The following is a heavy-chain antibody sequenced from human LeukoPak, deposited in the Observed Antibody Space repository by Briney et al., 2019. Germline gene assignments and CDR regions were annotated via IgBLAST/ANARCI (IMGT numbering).Heavy chain of an antibody. J-gene: IGHJ3*02. V-gene: IGHV1-18*01. CDR1: GYTFTSYG. Sequence: GASVKVSCKASGYTFTSYGISWARQAPGQGLEWMGWISANNGKTNYAQKVQGRVIMTTDTSTSTAYMELRSLRSDDTAVYYCMRDGKYSYGYGSSAFDIWGQGTMVTVSS. CDR2: ISANNGKT. D-gene: IGHD5-18*01. CDR3: MRDGKYSYGYGSSAFDI.